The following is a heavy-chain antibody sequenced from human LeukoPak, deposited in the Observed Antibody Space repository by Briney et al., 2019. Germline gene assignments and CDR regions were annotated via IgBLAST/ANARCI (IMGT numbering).Heavy chain of an antibody. D-gene: IGHD6-13*01. Sequence: AALKVSCKASGYTFTSYYMHWVRQAPGQGLEWMGWISGYNVKTRYVQNFQGRVTMTTDTSTSTAYMELRSLKSDDTAVYYCARGDKYISTWYLDYWGQGTLVTVSS. J-gene: IGHJ4*02. CDR1: GYTFTSYY. CDR3: ARGDKYISTWYLDY. CDR2: ISGYNVKT. V-gene: IGHV1-18*01.